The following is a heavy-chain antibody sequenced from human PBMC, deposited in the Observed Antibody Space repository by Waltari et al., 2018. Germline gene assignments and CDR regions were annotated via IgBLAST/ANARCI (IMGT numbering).Heavy chain of an antibody. CDR2: VSHGGTS. V-gene: IGHV4-34*02. CDR3: ARGRNYDSTLGRNDSSHSGLDV. CDR1: GGSLGDYI. D-gene: IGHD3-3*01. J-gene: IGHJ6*01. Sequence: QVLLQQWGAGLLKPSETLSLTCDISGGSLGDYIWTWIRQPPGKGLEWLGQVSHGGTSRSNPSVKIRVTLSLDTPQRHFSLRLQSVTAADTAVYYCARGRNYDSTLGRNDSSHSGLDVWGQGSAVTVSS.